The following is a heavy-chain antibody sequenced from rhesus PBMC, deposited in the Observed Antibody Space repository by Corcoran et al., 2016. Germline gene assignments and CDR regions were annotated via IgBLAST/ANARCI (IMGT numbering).Heavy chain of an antibody. D-gene: IGHD3-16*01. V-gene: IGHV4S7*01. Sequence: QVQLQESGPGLVKPSETLSLTCGVSGGSISSGYGWSWIRQPPGKGLEWIGYIYGSSGNTYYNPSLKSRFTISKDTSKTQFSLKLSSVTTADTAVYYCARTPPGDYSGSSSFDYWGQGVLVTVSS. CDR3: ARTPPGDYSGSSSFDY. J-gene: IGHJ4*01. CDR2: IYGSSGNT. CDR1: GGSISSGYG.